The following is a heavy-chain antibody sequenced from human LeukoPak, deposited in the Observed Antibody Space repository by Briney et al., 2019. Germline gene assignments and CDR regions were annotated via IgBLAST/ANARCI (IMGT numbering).Heavy chain of an antibody. J-gene: IGHJ4*02. CDR1: GFTFSSYA. CDR2: ISGSGGST. V-gene: IGHV3-23*01. D-gene: IGHD3-22*01. CDR3: AKRPYYDSSGFVDY. Sequence: GGSLRLSCAASGFTFSSYAMSWVRQAPGKGLEWVSAISGSGGSTYYADSVKGRLTISRDNSKNTLYLQMNSLRAEDTAVYYCAKRPYYDSSGFVDYWGQGTLVTVSS.